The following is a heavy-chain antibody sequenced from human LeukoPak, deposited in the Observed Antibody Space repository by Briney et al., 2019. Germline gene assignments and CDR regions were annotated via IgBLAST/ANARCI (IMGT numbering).Heavy chain of an antibody. V-gene: IGHV4-61*01. CDR3: ARGRRFWSGPFDY. Sequence: SETLSLTCTVSGGSISSSSYYWSWIRQPPGKGLEWIGYIYYSGSTNYNPSLKSRVTISVDTSKNQFSLKLSSVTAADTAVYYCARGRRFWSGPFDYWGQGTLVTVSS. CDR2: IYYSGST. CDR1: GGSISSSSYY. J-gene: IGHJ4*02. D-gene: IGHD3-3*01.